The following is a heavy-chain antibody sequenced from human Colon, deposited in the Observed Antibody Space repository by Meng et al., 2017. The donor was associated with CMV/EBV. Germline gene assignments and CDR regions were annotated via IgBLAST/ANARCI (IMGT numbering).Heavy chain of an antibody. V-gene: IGHV3-23*01. D-gene: IGHD3-16*01. CDR2: ISSSGDET. CDR1: GLSFKSYA. CDR3: ARVFVITSATFYFDY. J-gene: IGHJ4*02. Sequence: GESLKISCAFSGLSFKSYAMTWVRQAPGQGLEWVAVISSSGDETYYADSVQGRFIVSRDNAKNTLFLQINGLGAEDTAVYYCARVFVITSATFYFDYWGQGTLVTVSS.